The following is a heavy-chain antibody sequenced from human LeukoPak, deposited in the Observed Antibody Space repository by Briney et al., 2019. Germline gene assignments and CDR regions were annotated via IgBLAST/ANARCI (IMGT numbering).Heavy chain of an antibody. CDR2: ISANGANT. CDR3: AKHPSGSRAFDM. CDR1: GFTFSNYA. V-gene: IGHV3-23*01. D-gene: IGHD1-26*01. Sequence: PGGSLRLSCAASGFTFSNYAMTWVRQAPGKGLEWVSAISANGANTYYTDSVKGRFTISRDNSESTVYLQLNSLRAEETAIYYCAKHPSGSRAFDMWGQGTMITVSS. J-gene: IGHJ3*02.